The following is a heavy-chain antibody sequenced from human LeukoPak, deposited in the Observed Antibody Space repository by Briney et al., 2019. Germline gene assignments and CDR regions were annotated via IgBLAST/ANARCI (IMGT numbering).Heavy chain of an antibody. CDR1: GFTFSSYS. CDR2: ISSSSSYI. V-gene: IGHV3-21*01. CDR3: ARDGYSSSWLDAFDI. J-gene: IGHJ3*02. D-gene: IGHD6-13*01. Sequence: NPGGSLRLSCAASGFTFSSYSMYLVRQAPGKGLEWVSSISSSSSYIYYADSVKGRFTISRDNAKNSLYLQMNSLRAEDTAVYYCARDGYSSSWLDAFDIWGQGTMVTVS.